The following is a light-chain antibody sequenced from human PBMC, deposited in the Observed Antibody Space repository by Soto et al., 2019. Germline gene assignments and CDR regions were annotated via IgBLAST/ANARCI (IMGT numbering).Light chain of an antibody. Sequence: QSVLTQPPSVSAAPGQKVTISCSGSTSNIGSNYVSWYHQFPGTAPKLLIYESNKRPSGIPDRFSGSKSGTSATLGITGLQTGDEADYYCGTWDNNMSAWVFGGGTKVTVL. CDR2: ESN. V-gene: IGLV1-51*02. CDR3: GTWDNNMSAWV. CDR1: TSNIGSNY. J-gene: IGLJ3*02.